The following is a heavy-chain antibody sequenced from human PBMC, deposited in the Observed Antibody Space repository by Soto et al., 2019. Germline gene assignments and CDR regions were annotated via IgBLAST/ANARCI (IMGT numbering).Heavy chain of an antibody. D-gene: IGHD3-22*01. Sequence: GGSLRLSCAASGVTFSNAWMNWVRQAPGKGLEWVGRIKGKTDGGTTDYAAPVKGRFTISRDDSKNTLYLQMNSLKTEDTAVYYCTTDPVTMIVVVPSSGWGQGTLVTVSS. CDR3: TTDPVTMIVVVPSSG. CDR2: IKGKTDGGTT. V-gene: IGHV3-15*07. CDR1: GVTFSNAW. J-gene: IGHJ4*02.